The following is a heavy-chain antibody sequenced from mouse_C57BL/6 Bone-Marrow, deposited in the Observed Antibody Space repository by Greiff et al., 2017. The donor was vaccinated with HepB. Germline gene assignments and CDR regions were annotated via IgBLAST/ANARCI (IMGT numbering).Heavy chain of an antibody. CDR1: GFTFSDYY. Sequence: EVMLVESEGGLVQPGSSMKLSCTASGFTFSDYYMAWVRQVPEKGLEWVANINYDGSSTYYLDSLKSRFIISRDNAKNILYLQMSSLKSEDTATYYCARDGTGAMDYWGQGTSVTVSS. J-gene: IGHJ4*01. V-gene: IGHV5-16*01. D-gene: IGHD4-1*01. CDR2: INYDGSST. CDR3: ARDGTGAMDY.